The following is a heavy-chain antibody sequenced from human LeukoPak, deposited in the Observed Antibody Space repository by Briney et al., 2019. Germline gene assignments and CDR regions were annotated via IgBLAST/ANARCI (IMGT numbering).Heavy chain of an antibody. CDR1: GFTFSSYW. CDR2: IKTAGSQI. J-gene: IGHJ4*02. Sequence: QPGGSLRLSCVASGFTFSSYWMTWVRQAPGKGLEWVANIKTAGSQIYYVDSVKGRFTISRDNAKNSLYLQMNSLRAEDTAVYYCARDLNWETYWGQGTLVSVSS. D-gene: IGHD7-27*01. V-gene: IGHV3-7*01. CDR3: ARDLNWETY.